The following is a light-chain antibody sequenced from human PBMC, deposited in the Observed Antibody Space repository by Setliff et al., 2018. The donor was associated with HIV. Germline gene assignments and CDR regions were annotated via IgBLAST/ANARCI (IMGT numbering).Light chain of an antibody. CDR2: DVT. CDR3: SSYAGSNNYV. V-gene: IGLV2-8*01. Sequence: QSALAQPASVSGSPGQSVTISCTGTSSDVGRYDYVSWYQQHPGKAPKLMIYDVTNRPSGVPDRFSGSKSGNTASLTVSGLQAEDEADYYCSSYAGSNNYVFGTGTKVTVL. J-gene: IGLJ1*01. CDR1: SSDVGRYDY.